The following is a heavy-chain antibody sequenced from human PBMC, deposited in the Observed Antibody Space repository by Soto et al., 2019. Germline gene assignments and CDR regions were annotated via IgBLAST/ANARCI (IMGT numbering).Heavy chain of an antibody. CDR1: GGSFSGYY. CDR2: INHSGST. Sequence: PSETLSLTCAVYGGSFSGYYWSWIRQPPGKGLEWIGEINHSGSTNYIPSLKSRVTISVDTSKNQFSLKLSSVTAADTAVYYCARTRYYGSGSYYNVRHYYYYGMDVWGQGTTVTAP. D-gene: IGHD3-10*01. V-gene: IGHV4-34*01. J-gene: IGHJ6*02. CDR3: ARTRYYGSGSYYNVRHYYYYGMDV.